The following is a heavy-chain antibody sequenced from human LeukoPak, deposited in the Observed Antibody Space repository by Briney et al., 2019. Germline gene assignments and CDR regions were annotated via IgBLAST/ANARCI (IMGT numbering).Heavy chain of an antibody. CDR1: GITFSSYA. Sequence: PGGSLRLSCAASGITFSSYAMSWVRQAPGKGLEWVSAIRGSGGDTYYADSVKGRFTISRDNSKNTLYLQMNSLRAEDTAVYYCAKEQAAGGNFDYWGQGTLVTVSS. J-gene: IGHJ4*02. CDR2: IRGSGGDT. CDR3: AKEQAAGGNFDY. V-gene: IGHV3-23*01. D-gene: IGHD6-13*01.